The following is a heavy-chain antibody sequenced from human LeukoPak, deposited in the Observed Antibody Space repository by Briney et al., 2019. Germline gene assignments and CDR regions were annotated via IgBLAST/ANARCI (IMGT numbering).Heavy chain of an antibody. CDR2: IIPILGIA. Sequence: GASVKVSCKASGGTFSSYAISWVRQAPGQGLEWMGRIIPILGIANYAQKFQGRVTITADKSTSTAYMELSSLRSEDTAVYYCARGFDDSSGYLYYFDYWGQGTLVTVSS. CDR1: GGTFSSYA. V-gene: IGHV1-69*04. D-gene: IGHD3-22*01. J-gene: IGHJ4*02. CDR3: ARGFDDSSGYLYYFDY.